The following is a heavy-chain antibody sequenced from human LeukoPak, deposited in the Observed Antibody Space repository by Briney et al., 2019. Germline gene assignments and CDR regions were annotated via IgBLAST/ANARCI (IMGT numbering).Heavy chain of an antibody. CDR2: IKQDGSEK. J-gene: IGHJ4*02. CDR1: GFTFSNYW. Sequence: GGSLRLSCAASGFTFSNYWMTWVRQAPGKGLEWVANIKQDGSEKHYVDSVKGRFTISRDNAKNSLYLQMSSLRAEDTAVYYCAREGSGWYLDYWGQGSLVTVSS. V-gene: IGHV3-7*03. CDR3: AREGSGWYLDY. D-gene: IGHD6-19*01.